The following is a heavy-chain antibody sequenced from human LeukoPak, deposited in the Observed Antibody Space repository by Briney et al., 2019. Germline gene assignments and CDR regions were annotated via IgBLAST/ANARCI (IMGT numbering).Heavy chain of an antibody. CDR2: IYTSGST. J-gene: IGHJ4*02. Sequence: SETLSLTCTVSGGSISSYYWSWTRQPAGKGLEWIGRIYTSGSTNYNPSLKSRVTMSVDTSKNQFSLKLSSVTAADTAVYYCARELAVAGTVGLGSGGDYWGQGTLVTVSS. CDR1: GGSISSYY. D-gene: IGHD6-19*01. V-gene: IGHV4-4*07. CDR3: ARELAVAGTVGLGSGGDY.